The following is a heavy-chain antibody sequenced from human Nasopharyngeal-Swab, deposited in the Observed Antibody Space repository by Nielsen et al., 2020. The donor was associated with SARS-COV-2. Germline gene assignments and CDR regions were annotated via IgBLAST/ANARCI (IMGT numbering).Heavy chain of an antibody. CDR2: ISGNAIST. J-gene: IGHJ6*02. CDR1: GFTFKNYA. V-gene: IGHV3-23*01. CDR3: AKRYSNTNYGMDV. D-gene: IGHD3-16*02. Sequence: GESLKISCVVSGFTFKNYAMRWVRQAPGKGLEWVSGISGNAISTYYADSVKGRFTISRDNYRNTLYLQMNSLRAEDTAVYYCAKRYSNTNYGMDVWGQGTTVTVSS.